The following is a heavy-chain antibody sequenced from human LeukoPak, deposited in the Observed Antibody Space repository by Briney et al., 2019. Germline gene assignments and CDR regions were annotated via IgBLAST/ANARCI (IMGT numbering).Heavy chain of an antibody. D-gene: IGHD3-3*01. CDR2: IYYSGST. V-gene: IGHV4-39*07. CDR1: GGSISSSSYY. CDR3: ARVLTIFGVVINYMDV. Sequence: PSETLSLTCTVSGGSISSSSYYWGWIRQPPGKGLEWIGSIYYSGSTYYNPSLKSRVTISVDTSKNQFSLKLSSVTAADTAVYYCARVLTIFGVVINYMDVWGKGTTVTVSS. J-gene: IGHJ6*03.